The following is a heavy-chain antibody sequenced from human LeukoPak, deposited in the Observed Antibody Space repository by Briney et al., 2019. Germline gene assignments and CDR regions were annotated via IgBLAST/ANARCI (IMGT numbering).Heavy chain of an antibody. CDR2: ISYDGSNK. CDR3: ARVQVLWFGELFYGMDV. J-gene: IGHJ6*02. D-gene: IGHD3-10*01. CDR1: GFTFSSYA. Sequence: GGSLRLSCAASGFTFSSYAMHWVRQAPGKGLEWVAVISYDGSNKYYADSVKGRFTISRDNSKNTLYLQMNSLRAEDTAVYYCARVQVLWFGELFYGMDVWGQGTTVTVSS. V-gene: IGHV3-30-3*01.